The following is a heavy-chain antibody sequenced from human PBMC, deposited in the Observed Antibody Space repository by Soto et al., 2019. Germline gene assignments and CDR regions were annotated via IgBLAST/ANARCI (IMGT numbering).Heavy chain of an antibody. J-gene: IGHJ4*02. CDR2: INHSGST. CDR3: ARHPTVTEYYFDY. Sequence: SETLSLTCAVYGGSFSGYYWCWIRQPPGKGLEWIGEINHSGSTNYNPSLKSRVTISVDTSKNQFSLKLSSVTAADTAVYYCARHPTVTEYYFDYWGQETLVTVSS. V-gene: IGHV4-34*01. CDR1: GGSFSGYY. D-gene: IGHD4-17*01.